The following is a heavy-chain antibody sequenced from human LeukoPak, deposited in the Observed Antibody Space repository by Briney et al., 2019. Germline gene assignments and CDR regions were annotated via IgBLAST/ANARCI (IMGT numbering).Heavy chain of an antibody. J-gene: IGHJ4*02. D-gene: IGHD6-6*01. Sequence: PGGSLRLSCVASGFTFSSYWMTWVRQTPGKGLEWIGSIYHSGSTYYNPSLKSRVTISVDTSKNQFSLKLSSVTAADTAVYYCARVSIDDSSSTLNLDYWGQGTLVTVSS. CDR1: GFTFSSYW. CDR3: ARVSIDDSSSTLNLDY. CDR2: IYHSGST. V-gene: IGHV4-38-2*01.